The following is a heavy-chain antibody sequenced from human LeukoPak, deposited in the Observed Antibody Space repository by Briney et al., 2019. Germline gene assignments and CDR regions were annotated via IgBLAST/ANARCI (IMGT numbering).Heavy chain of an antibody. D-gene: IGHD5-18*01. V-gene: IGHV1-2*02. CDR3: ARGLGYSYGGWFDT. CDR2: MNPNNGGT. Sequence: ASVKVSCKASGYTFTGYYIHWVRQAPGQGPEWMGWMNPNNGGTNYAQKFQGRVTMTRDTSISTAYMELSRLTSDDTAVYYCARGLGYSYGGWFDTWGQGTLVTVSS. CDR1: GYTFTGYY. J-gene: IGHJ5*02.